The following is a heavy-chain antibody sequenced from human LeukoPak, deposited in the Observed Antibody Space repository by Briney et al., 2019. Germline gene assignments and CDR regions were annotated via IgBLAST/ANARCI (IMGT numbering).Heavy chain of an antibody. CDR2: INHSGST. CDR3: ARLRGIHYYGSGSYSGYYYYYMDV. D-gene: IGHD3-10*01. J-gene: IGHJ6*03. Sequence: SETLSLTCAVYGGSFSGYYWSWIRQPPGKGLEWIGEINHSGSTNYNPSLKSRVTISVDTSKNQVSLKLSSVTAADTAVYYCARLRGIHYYGSGSYSGYYYYYMDVWGKGTTVTISS. CDR1: GGSFSGYY. V-gene: IGHV4-34*01.